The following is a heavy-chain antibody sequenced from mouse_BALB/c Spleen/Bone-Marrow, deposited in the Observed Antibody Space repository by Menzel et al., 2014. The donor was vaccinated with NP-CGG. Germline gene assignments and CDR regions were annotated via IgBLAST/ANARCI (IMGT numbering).Heavy chain of an antibody. Sequence: QVQLKESGPGLVAPSQSLSITCTVSGFSLTSYGVHWVRQPPGKGLEWLGVIWAGGSTNYNSALMSRLSISKDNSKNQFFLKMNSLQTDDTAMYYCASIITTAWFAYWGQGTLVTVSA. CDR3: ASIITTAWFAY. CDR2: IWAGGST. J-gene: IGHJ3*01. D-gene: IGHD2-12*01. V-gene: IGHV2-9*02. CDR1: GFSLTSYG.